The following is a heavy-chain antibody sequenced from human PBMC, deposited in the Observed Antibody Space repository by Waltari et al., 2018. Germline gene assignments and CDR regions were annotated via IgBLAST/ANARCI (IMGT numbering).Heavy chain of an antibody. Sequence: QVQLQQWGAGLLKPSETLSLICAVYGGSFSGYYWSWIRQPPGKGLEWIGEINHSGSTNYNPSLKSRVTISVDTPRKQFSLKLSSVTAADTAVYYCARSARFLEWLSPRGYFDYWGQGTLVTVSS. CDR3: ARSARFLEWLSPRGYFDY. CDR2: INHSGST. J-gene: IGHJ4*02. V-gene: IGHV4-34*01. D-gene: IGHD3-3*01. CDR1: GGSFSGYY.